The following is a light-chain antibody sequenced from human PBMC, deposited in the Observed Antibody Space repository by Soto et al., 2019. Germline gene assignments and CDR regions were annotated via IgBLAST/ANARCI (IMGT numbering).Light chain of an antibody. V-gene: IGKV3-15*01. CDR1: QSVSSG. J-gene: IGKJ1*01. CDR3: QQYNNWST. CDR2: DAS. Sequence: EMVMTQSPATLSVSPGERATLSCRASQSVSSGLAWYQQKPGQTPRLLIYDASTRATGISARFSGSGSGTEFTLTISSLQSEDFAVYYCQQYNNWSTFGRGTKVDIK.